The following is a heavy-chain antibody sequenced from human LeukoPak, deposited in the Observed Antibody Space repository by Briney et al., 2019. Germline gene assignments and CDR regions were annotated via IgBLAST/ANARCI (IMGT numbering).Heavy chain of an antibody. Sequence: PSETLSLTCTVSGGSISSGGYYWSWLRQHPGKGLEWIGYIYYSGSTYYSPSLKSRVTISVDTSKNQFSLRLSSVTAADTVVYYCARAADHYDSSGYAFDYWGQGTLVTVSS. J-gene: IGHJ4*02. CDR2: IYYSGST. D-gene: IGHD3-22*01. CDR3: ARAADHYDSSGYAFDY. V-gene: IGHV4-31*03. CDR1: GGSISSGGYY.